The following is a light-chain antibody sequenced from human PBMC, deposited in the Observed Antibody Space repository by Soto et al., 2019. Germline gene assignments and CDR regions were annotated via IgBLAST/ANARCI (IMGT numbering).Light chain of an antibody. CDR3: CSSAPESTYA. Sequence: QSVLAQPASVSGSPGQSVTISCTGTSSDVGAYNSVSWYQQHPHRAPQVIIYKGTQRPSGVSNRFSGSTYGNAASLTISALQADDEADYFCCSSAPESTYAFGTGTKVTVL. CDR1: SSDVGAYNS. V-gene: IGLV2-23*01. J-gene: IGLJ1*01. CDR2: KGT.